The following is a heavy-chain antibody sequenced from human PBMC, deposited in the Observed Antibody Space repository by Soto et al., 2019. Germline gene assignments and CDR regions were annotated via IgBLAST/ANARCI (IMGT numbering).Heavy chain of an antibody. Sequence: PGESLKISCKASGYTFSSYWIGWVRQMPGKGLEWMGIIYPGDSDSRYSPSFQGRVTISVDKSNSTAYLQWSSLKASDSALYYCARGHCSSTTCHKGGFDPWGQGTLVTVSS. CDR3: ARGHCSSTTCHKGGFDP. V-gene: IGHV5-51*01. D-gene: IGHD2-2*02. J-gene: IGHJ5*02. CDR1: GYTFSSYW. CDR2: IYPGDSDS.